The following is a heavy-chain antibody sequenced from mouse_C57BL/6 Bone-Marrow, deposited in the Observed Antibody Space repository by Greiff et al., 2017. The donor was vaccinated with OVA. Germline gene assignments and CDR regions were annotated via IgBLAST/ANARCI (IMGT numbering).Heavy chain of an antibody. CDR2: IDPSDSYT. J-gene: IGHJ2*01. Sequence: QVQLQQPGAELVRPGTSVKLSCKASGYTFTSYWMHWVKQRPGQVLEWIGVIDPSDSYTNYNQKFKGKATLTVDTSSSTAYMQLSSLTSEDSAVYYCARLSPTVVAHFDYWGQGTTLTVSS. V-gene: IGHV1-59*01. CDR1: GYTFTSYW. D-gene: IGHD1-1*01. CDR3: ARLSPTVVAHFDY.